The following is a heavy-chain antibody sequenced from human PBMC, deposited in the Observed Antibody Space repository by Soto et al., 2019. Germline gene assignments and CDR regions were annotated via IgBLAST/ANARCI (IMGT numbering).Heavy chain of an antibody. V-gene: IGHV3-33*01. Sequence: RGSLRLSCAASGFTFSNYGMHWVRQAPGKGLEWVALIWYDGSNKYYADSVKGRFTISRDTSKNTLYLQMNTLRAEDTAVYYCARDLSGPLDYWGQGTPVTVSS. CDR2: IWYDGSNK. CDR1: GFTFSNYG. J-gene: IGHJ4*02. D-gene: IGHD3-16*02. CDR3: ARDLSGPLDY.